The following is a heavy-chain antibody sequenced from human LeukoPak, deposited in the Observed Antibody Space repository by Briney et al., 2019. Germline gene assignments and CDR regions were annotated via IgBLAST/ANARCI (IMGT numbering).Heavy chain of an antibody. J-gene: IGHJ4*02. D-gene: IGHD3-9*01. CDR1: GGSISSYY. V-gene: IGHV4-59*01. CDR3: ASPRFDWLFDY. CDR2: IYYSGST. Sequence: SETLSLTCTVSGGSISSYYWSWIRQPPGKGLEWIGYIYYSGSTNYNPSLKSRVTISVDTSKNQFSLKLSSVTAADTAVYYCASPRFDWLFDYWGQGTLVTVSS.